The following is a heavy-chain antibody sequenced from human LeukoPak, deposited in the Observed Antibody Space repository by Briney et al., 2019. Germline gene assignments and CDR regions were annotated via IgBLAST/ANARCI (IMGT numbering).Heavy chain of an antibody. V-gene: IGHV4-61*08. CDR3: ARAIPYYYDSSGYGPFDY. CDR2: IYYSGST. CDR1: GGSISSGDYY. Sequence: SETLSLTCTVSGGSISSGDYYWSWIRQPPGKGLEWIGYIYYSGSTNYNPSLKSRVTISVDTSKNQFSLKLSSVTAADTAVYYCARAIPYYYDSSGYGPFDYWGQGTLVTVSS. J-gene: IGHJ4*02. D-gene: IGHD3-22*01.